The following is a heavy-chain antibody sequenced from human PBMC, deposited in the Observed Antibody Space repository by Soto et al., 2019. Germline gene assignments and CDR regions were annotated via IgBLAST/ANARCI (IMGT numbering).Heavy chain of an antibody. CDR2: IKEDGSEI. CDR3: ARDIGFDYVN. D-gene: IGHD3-16*01. J-gene: IGHJ4*02. Sequence: GGSLRPSCAVSGFNVMSYWMSWVRQAPGKGLEWVASIKEDGSEIYYLHSVRGRFSICRDSAGNALQLTMNYLSAEDTGVYFCARDIGFDYVNWGQGTLVTVSS. V-gene: IGHV3-7*01. CDR1: GFNVMSYW.